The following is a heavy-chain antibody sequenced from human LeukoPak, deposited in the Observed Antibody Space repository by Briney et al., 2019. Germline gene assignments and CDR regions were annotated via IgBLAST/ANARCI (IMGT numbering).Heavy chain of an antibody. CDR2: INPSGGST. V-gene: IGHV1-46*01. CDR3: ARGGPAGYDFWSGYRNNWFDP. J-gene: IGHJ5*02. D-gene: IGHD3-3*01. CDR1: GYTFTSYY. Sequence: ASVKVSCKASGYTFTSYYKHWVRQAPGQGLEWMGIINPSGGSTSYAQKFQGRVTMTRDTSTSTVYMELSSLRSEDTAVYYCARGGPAGYDFWSGYRNNWFDPWGQGTLVTVSS.